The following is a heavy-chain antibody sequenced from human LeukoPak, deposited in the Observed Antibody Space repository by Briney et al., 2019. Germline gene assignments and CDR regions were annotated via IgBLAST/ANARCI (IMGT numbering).Heavy chain of an antibody. CDR1: GFTFSSYA. CDR2: LSGGGGGT. CDR3: AKDSDIVVVPALTYDH. D-gene: IGHD2-2*01. V-gene: IGHV3-23*01. J-gene: IGHJ4*02. Sequence: GGSLRLSCAASGFTFSSYAMGWVRQAPGKGLEWVSALSGGGGGTYYADSVKGRFTISRDNTKNTLYLQMNSLRAEDTAVYYCAKDSDIVVVPALTYDHWGQGTLVIVSS.